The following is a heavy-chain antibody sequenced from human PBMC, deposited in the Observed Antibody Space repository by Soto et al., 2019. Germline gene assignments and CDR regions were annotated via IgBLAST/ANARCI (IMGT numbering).Heavy chain of an antibody. V-gene: IGHV4-39*01. D-gene: IGHD3-10*01. CDR1: GGSISSSSYY. Sequence: SETLSLTCTVSGGSISSSSYYWGWIRQPPGKGLEGIGSIYYSGSTYYNPSLKSPVTISVDTSKNQFSLKRSSVTAADTAVYYCARRRGRDYYGSGSYWFDPWGQGTLVTVSS. J-gene: IGHJ5*02. CDR2: IYYSGST. CDR3: ARRRGRDYYGSGSYWFDP.